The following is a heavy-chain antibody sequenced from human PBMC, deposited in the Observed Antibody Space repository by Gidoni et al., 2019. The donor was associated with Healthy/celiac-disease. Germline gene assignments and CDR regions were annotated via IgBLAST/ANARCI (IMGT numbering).Heavy chain of an antibody. CDR2: INPNSGGT. CDR3: ASLSLGELSSSPNPLDY. CDR1: GYNFTGYS. V-gene: IGHV1-2*02. Sequence: QVQLVQSGAEVKKPGASVKVSCKASGYNFTGYSMHWVRQAPGQGLEWMGWINPNSGGTNYAQKFQGRVTMTRDTSISTAYMELSRLRSDDTAVYYCASLSLGELSSSPNPLDYWGQGTLVTVSS. D-gene: IGHD3-16*02. J-gene: IGHJ4*02.